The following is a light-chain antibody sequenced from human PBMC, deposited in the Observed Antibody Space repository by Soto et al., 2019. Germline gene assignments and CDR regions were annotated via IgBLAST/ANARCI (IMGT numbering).Light chain of an antibody. CDR2: DVN. J-gene: IGLJ1*01. CDR1: SSDVGGYNY. V-gene: IGLV2-14*01. Sequence: QSALTKPASVSGSPGQSITISCTGTSSDVGGYNYVSWYQQHPGKAPRLMIYDVNNRPSGVSNRFSGSKSGNTASLTMSGLQAEDEADYYCSSYTSTSTLEVFGTGTKVTVL. CDR3: SSYTSTSTLEV.